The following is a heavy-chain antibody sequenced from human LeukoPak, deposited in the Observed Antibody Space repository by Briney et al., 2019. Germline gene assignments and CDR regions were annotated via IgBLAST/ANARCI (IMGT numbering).Heavy chain of an antibody. J-gene: IGHJ5*02. CDR2: MNPNSGNT. CDR1: GYTFTSYD. D-gene: IGHD2-21*02. CDR3: ARGKGDLYNWFDP. Sequence: ASVKVSCKASGYTFTSYDINWVRQATGQGLEWMGWMNPNSGNTGYAQKFQGRVTITRNTSISTAYMKLSSLRSEDTAVYYCARGKGDLYNWFDPWGQGTLVTVSS. V-gene: IGHV1-8*03.